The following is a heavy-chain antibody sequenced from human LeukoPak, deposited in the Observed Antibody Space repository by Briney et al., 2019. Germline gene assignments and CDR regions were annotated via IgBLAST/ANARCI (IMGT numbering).Heavy chain of an antibody. V-gene: IGHV4-59*01. CDR3: ASKDYFDY. CDR1: GVSMSSYY. Sequence: AETLSLTCTLWGVSMSSYYWRWLRQPPGNGLDCIMYFSYRRTTNYTPSLNSRLTISVDTSNNQFSLNLFSVTAADTAVYYCASKDYFDYWGQGTLVTVSS. J-gene: IGHJ4*02. CDR2: FSYRRTT.